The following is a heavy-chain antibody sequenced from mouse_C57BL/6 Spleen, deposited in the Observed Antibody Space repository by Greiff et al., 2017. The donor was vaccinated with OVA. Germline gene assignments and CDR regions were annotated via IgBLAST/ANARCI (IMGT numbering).Heavy chain of an antibody. Sequence: QVQLKESGPELVKPGASVKISCKASGYAFSSSWMNWVKQRPGKGLEWIGRIYPGDGDTNYNGKFKGKATLTADKSSSTAYMQLSSLTSEDSAVYFCARWGNGNSFWGQGTTLTVSS. CDR1: GYAFSSSW. D-gene: IGHD2-1*01. V-gene: IGHV1-82*01. J-gene: IGHJ2*01. CDR2: IYPGDGDT. CDR3: ARWGNGNSF.